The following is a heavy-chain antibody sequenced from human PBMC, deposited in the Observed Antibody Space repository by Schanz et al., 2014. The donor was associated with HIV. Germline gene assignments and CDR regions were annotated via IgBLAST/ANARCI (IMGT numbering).Heavy chain of an antibody. D-gene: IGHD5-12*01. V-gene: IGHV1-18*01. Sequence: QVQLVQSGAEVKKPGASVKVSCKASGYIFTSNGISWVRQAPGQGLEWMGWISAYNGKTNYARKVQGRVTMTRNTSISTAYMDLRSLRSDDTAVYYCARGAAEMATMTPWRYWGQGTLVTVSS. CDR3: ARGAAEMATMTPWRY. CDR2: ISAYNGKT. J-gene: IGHJ4*02. CDR1: GYIFTSNG.